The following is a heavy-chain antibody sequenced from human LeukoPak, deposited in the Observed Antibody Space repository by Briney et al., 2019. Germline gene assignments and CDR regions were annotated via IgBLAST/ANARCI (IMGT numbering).Heavy chain of an antibody. Sequence: GGSLRLSCAASGFTFDDYAMHWVRQAPGKGLEWVSGISWNSGSIGCADSVKGRFTISRDNAKNSLYLQMNSLRAEDTALYYCAKDGIPMATMAFFDYWGQGTLVTVSA. V-gene: IGHV3-9*01. D-gene: IGHD5-24*01. CDR2: ISWNSGSI. J-gene: IGHJ4*02. CDR3: AKDGIPMATMAFFDY. CDR1: GFTFDDYA.